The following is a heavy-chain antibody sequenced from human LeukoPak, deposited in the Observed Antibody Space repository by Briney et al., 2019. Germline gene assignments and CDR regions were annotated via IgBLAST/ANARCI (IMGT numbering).Heavy chain of an antibody. CDR3: ARANDFWSGPTDY. Sequence: PSETLSLTCAVYGGSFSGYYWSWIRPPPGKGLEWIGEINHSGSTNYNPSLKSRVTISVDTSKNQFSLKLSSVTAADTAVYYCARANDFWSGPTDYWGQGTLVTVSS. CDR1: GGSFSGYY. CDR2: INHSGST. V-gene: IGHV4-34*01. J-gene: IGHJ4*02. D-gene: IGHD3-3*01.